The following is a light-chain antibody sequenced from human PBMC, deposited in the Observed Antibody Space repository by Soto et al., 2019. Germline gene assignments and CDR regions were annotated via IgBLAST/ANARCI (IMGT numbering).Light chain of an antibody. Sequence: QAVVTQSPSASASLGASVKLTCTLSSGHSSYAIAWHQQQPEKGPRYLMNLNIDGSHTKGDGIPDRFSGSSSGAERYLTISSLQSEYEADYYCQTWGTGIVVFGGGTKLTV. CDR2: LNIDGSH. CDR3: QTWGTGIVV. J-gene: IGLJ2*01. V-gene: IGLV4-69*01. CDR1: SGHSSYA.